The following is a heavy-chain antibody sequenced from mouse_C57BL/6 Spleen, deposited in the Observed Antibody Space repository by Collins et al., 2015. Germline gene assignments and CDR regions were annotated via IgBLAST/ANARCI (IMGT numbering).Heavy chain of an antibody. D-gene: IGHD3-2*02. CDR3: ARGQLRLRDFDY. Sequence: QVQLQQSGPELVKPGASVKISCKASGYAFSSSWMNWVKQRPGKGLEWIGRIYPGDGDTNYNGKFKGKATLTADKSSSTAYMQLSSLTSEDSAVYFCARGQLRLRDFDYWGQGTTLTVSS. CDR1: GYAFSSSW. CDR2: IYPGDGDT. J-gene: IGHJ2*01. V-gene: IGHV1-82*01.